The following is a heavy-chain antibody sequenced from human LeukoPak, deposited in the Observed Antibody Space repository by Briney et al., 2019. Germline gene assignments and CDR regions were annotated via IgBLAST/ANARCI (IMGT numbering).Heavy chain of an antibody. CDR1: GGSISSGGYY. J-gene: IGHJ4*02. V-gene: IGHV4-30-2*01. CDR2: IYHSGST. CDR3: ARDSKWELPNSH. Sequence: SETLSLTCTVSGGSISSGGYYWSWIRQPPGKGLEWIGYIYHSGSTYYNPSLKSRVTISVDRSKNQFSLKLSSVTAADTAVYYCARDSKWELPNSHWGQGTLVTVSS. D-gene: IGHD1-26*01.